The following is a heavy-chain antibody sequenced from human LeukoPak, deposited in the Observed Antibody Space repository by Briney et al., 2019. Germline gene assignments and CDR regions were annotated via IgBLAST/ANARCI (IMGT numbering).Heavy chain of an antibody. Sequence: ASVKVSCKASGGTFSSYAISWVRQAPGQGLEWMGWISAYNGNTNYAQKLQGRVTMTTDTSTSTAYMELRSLRSDDTAVYYCARGVEYSSSLDAFDIWGQGTMVTVSS. CDR3: ARGVEYSSSLDAFDI. V-gene: IGHV1-18*04. CDR1: GGTFSSYA. D-gene: IGHD6-6*01. CDR2: ISAYNGNT. J-gene: IGHJ3*02.